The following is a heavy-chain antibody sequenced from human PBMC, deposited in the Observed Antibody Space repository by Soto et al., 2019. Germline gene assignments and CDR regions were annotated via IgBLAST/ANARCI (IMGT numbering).Heavy chain of an antibody. J-gene: IGHJ5*02. V-gene: IGHV3-30*18. D-gene: IGHD6-13*01. CDR1: GFTFSSYG. CDR3: AKEMEGSSWYRGQPPPPFDP. CDR2: ISYDGSNK. Sequence: QVQLVESGGGVVQPGRSLRLSCAASGFTFSSYGMHWVRQAPGKGLEWVAVISYDGSNKYYADSVKGRFTISRDNSKNTLYLQMNSLRAEDTAVYYCAKEMEGSSWYRGQPPPPFDPWGQGTLVTVSS.